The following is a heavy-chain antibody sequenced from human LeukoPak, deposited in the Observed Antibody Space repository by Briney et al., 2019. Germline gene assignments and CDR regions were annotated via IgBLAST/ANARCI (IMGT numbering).Heavy chain of an antibody. CDR2: IIPILGIA. Sequence: SVKVSCKASGGTFSSYTISWVRQAPGQGLEWMGRIIPILGIANYAQKFQGRVTITADKSTSTAYMELSSLRSEDTAVYYCARVGVTYYDILTGYYPASNFDYWGQGTLVTVSS. CDR1: GGTFSSYT. J-gene: IGHJ4*02. CDR3: ARVGVTYYDILTGYYPASNFDY. V-gene: IGHV1-69*02. D-gene: IGHD3-9*01.